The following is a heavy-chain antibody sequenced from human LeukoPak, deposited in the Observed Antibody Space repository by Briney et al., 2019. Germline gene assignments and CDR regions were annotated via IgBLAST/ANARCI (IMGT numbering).Heavy chain of an antibody. V-gene: IGHV4-39*01. CDR2: IYYSGTT. CDR3: ARHSRGYYDSTGYYYGSHAFDI. Sequence: SETLSLTCTVSGGSIISSTYYWGWIRQPPGKGLEWIGSIYYSGTTYYNPSLKSRVTISVDTSRNQFSLKLSSVTAADTAVFHCARHSRGYYDSTGYYYGSHAFDIWGQGTVVTVSS. CDR1: GGSIISSTYY. D-gene: IGHD3-22*01. J-gene: IGHJ3*02.